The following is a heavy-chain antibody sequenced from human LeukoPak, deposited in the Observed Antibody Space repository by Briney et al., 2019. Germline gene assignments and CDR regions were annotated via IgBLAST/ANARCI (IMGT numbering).Heavy chain of an antibody. V-gene: IGHV3-49*04. CDR2: IRSKAYGGTT. Sequence: GGSLRLSCTASGFTFGDYAMSWVRQAPGKGVEWVSFIRSKAYGGTTEYAASVKGRFTISRDDSKSIAYLQMNSLKTEDTAVYYCRGDSSGYYSDYGMDVWGQGTTVTVSS. CDR3: RGDSSGYYSDYGMDV. J-gene: IGHJ6*02. D-gene: IGHD3-22*01. CDR1: GFTFGDYA.